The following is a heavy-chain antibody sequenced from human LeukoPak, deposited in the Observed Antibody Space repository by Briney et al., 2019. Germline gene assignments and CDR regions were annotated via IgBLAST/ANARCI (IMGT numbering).Heavy chain of an antibody. Sequence: WASVKVSCKASGYTYTSYYMPWVRQAPGQGLEWMGIINPSGGSTSYAQKFQGRVTMTRDTSTSTVYMELSSLRSEDTAVYYCARVGRIVLVTAIPDAFDIWGQGTMVTVSS. J-gene: IGHJ3*02. D-gene: IGHD2-21*02. CDR1: GYTYTSYY. V-gene: IGHV1-46*01. CDR2: INPSGGST. CDR3: ARVGRIVLVTAIPDAFDI.